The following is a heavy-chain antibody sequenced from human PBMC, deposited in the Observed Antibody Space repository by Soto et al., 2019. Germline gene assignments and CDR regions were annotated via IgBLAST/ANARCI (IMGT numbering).Heavy chain of an antibody. D-gene: IGHD2-21*02. Sequence: PGESLKISCKGAGYSFTSYWISWVRQMPGKGLEWMGRIDPSDSYTNYSPSFQGHVTISADKSISTAYLQWSSLKASDTAMYYCASTYCGGDCPEGGMDVWGQGTTVT. J-gene: IGHJ6*02. CDR1: GYSFTSYW. CDR3: ASTYCGGDCPEGGMDV. V-gene: IGHV5-10-1*01. CDR2: IDPSDSYT.